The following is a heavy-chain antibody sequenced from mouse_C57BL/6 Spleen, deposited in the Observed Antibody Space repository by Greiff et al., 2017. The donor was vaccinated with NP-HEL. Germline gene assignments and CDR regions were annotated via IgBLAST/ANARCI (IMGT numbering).Heavy chain of an antibody. CDR1: GYAFSSYW. J-gene: IGHJ2*01. V-gene: IGHV1-80*01. CDR2: IYPGDGDT. CDR3: ARWGVPYYFDY. Sequence: QVQLQQSGAELVKPGASVKISCKASGYAFSSYWMNWVKQRPGKGHEWIGQIYPGDGDTNYNGKFKGKATLTADKSSSTAYMQLSSLTSEDSAVYFCARWGVPYYFDYWGQGTTLTVSS.